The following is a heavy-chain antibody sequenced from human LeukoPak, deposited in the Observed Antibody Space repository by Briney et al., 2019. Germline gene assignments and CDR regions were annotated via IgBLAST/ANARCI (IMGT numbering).Heavy chain of an antibody. V-gene: IGHV4-34*01. CDR3: ARGGSSSSYLGGWFDP. D-gene: IGHD6-6*01. CDR1: GGSFSGYY. Sequence: SETLSLTCAVYGGSFSGYYWSWIRQPPGKGLEWIGEINHSGSTNYNPSLKSRVTISVDTSKNQFSLKLSAVTAADTAVYYCARGGSSSSYLGGWFDPWGQGTLVTVSS. CDR2: INHSGST. J-gene: IGHJ5*02.